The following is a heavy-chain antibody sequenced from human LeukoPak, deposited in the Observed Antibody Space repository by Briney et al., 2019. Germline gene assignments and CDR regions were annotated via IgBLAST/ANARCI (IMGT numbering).Heavy chain of an antibody. CDR3: ARGPKGDYYYYYGMDV. J-gene: IGHJ6*02. D-gene: IGHD2-21*02. Sequence: GSLRLSCAASAFIFNNYAMDWIRQPPGKGLEWIGYIYYSGSTNYNPSLKSRVTISVDTSKNQFSLKLSSVTAADTAVYYCARGPKGDYYYYYGMDVWGQGTTVTVSS. CDR1: AFIFNNYA. V-gene: IGHV4-59*01. CDR2: IYYSGST.